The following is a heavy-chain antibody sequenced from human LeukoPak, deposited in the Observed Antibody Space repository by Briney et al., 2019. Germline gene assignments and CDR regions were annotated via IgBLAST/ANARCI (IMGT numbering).Heavy chain of an antibody. CDR1: GGSISSYY. CDR2: TYTSGST. J-gene: IGHJ4*02. V-gene: IGHV4-4*07. CDR3: ARENSGSYREFDY. D-gene: IGHD1-26*01. Sequence: SETLSLTCTVSGGSISSYYWSWIRQSAGKGLEWIGRTYTSGSTNYNASLKSRVSMSVDTPKNQFSLKLSSVTAADTAVFYCARENSGSYREFDYWGQGTLVTVSS.